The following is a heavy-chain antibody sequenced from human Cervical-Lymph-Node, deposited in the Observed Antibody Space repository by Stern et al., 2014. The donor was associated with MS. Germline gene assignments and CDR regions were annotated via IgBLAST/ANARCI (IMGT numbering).Heavy chain of an antibody. CDR1: GYTFTTYY. Sequence: VPLVQSGAEIRNPGSSVKISCEASGYTFTTYYIHWVRQAPGQGLEWVALFNPSGGKSTYAQRFQGRVTVTGDTSTSTVSLELTGLTSEDTAVYYCARVLSLATSDSWGQGTLVIVSS. CDR2: FNPSGGKS. D-gene: IGHD1-1*01. V-gene: IGHV1-46*01. J-gene: IGHJ4*02. CDR3: ARVLSLATSDS.